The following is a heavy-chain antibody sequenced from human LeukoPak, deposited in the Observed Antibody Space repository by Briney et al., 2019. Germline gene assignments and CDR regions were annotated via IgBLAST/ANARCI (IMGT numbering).Heavy chain of an antibody. CDR1: GFTFSSYA. CDR3: AKLLEGGEWELDYFDY. CDR2: ISYDGSNK. D-gene: IGHD1-26*01. J-gene: IGHJ4*02. V-gene: IGHV3-30*18. Sequence: GRSLRLSCAASGFTFSSYAMHWVRQAPGKGLEWVAVISYDGSNKYYADSVKGRFTISRDNSKNTLYLQMNSLRAEDTAVYYCAKLLEGGEWELDYFDYWGQGTLVTVSS.